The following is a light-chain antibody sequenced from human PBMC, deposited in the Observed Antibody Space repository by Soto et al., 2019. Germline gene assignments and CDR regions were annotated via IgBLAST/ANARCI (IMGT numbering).Light chain of an antibody. J-gene: IGKJ1*01. CDR2: EAS. CDR1: QSIGRW. CDR3: QQYNSVTWT. Sequence: DIQMTQSPSTLSASVGDRVTITCRASQSIGRWLDWYQQKPGIAPKLLIYEASTLDSGVPSTFSGSGSRTEFTLTISSLQPDDFATYYCQQYNSVTWTVGQGTKVEVK. V-gene: IGKV1-5*03.